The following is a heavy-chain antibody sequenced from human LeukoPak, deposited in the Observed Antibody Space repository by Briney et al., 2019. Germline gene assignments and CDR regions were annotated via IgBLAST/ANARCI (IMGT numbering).Heavy chain of an antibody. D-gene: IGHD3-22*01. Sequence: PGGSLRLSCAASGITFANYAMTWVRQAPGKGLEWVSTISGNGDTTFYPDSVKGRFTLSRDNSKNTHYLQMNSLKTEDTAVYYCTTELDYYDSSGYPGGYYFDYWGQGTLVTVSS. CDR1: GITFANYA. CDR3: TTELDYYDSSGYPGGYYFDY. CDR2: ISGNGDTT. J-gene: IGHJ4*02. V-gene: IGHV3-23*01.